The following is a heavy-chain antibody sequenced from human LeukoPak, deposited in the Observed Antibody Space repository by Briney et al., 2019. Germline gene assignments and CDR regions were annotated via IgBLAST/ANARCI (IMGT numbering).Heavy chain of an antibody. CDR3: ARGNIVGATLSYYYGMDV. D-gene: IGHD1-26*01. CDR2: IWYGGSNK. Sequence: GGSLRLSCAASGFTFSSYGMHWVRQAPGKGLEWVAVIWYGGSNKYYADSVKGRFTISRDNSKNTLYLQMNSLRAEDTAVYYCARGNIVGATLSYYYGMDVWGQGTTVTVSS. J-gene: IGHJ6*02. V-gene: IGHV3-33*01. CDR1: GFTFSSYG.